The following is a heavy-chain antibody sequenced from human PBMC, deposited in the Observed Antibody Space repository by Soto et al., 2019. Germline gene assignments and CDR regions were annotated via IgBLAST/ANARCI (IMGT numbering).Heavy chain of an antibody. CDR3: ARGRIGSPRWFDP. D-gene: IGHD1-26*01. CDR1: GYTFTSNN. Sequence: QVQLVQSGAEVKKPGASVKVSCKASGYTFTSNNINWVREATGQGLEWMGWMNPNSGNTGYAQKSQGRVTMTRNTSLGTAYMELSSLASEDTSVYYCARGRIGSPRWFDPWGQGTLVTVSS. V-gene: IGHV1-8*01. CDR2: MNPNSGNT. J-gene: IGHJ5*02.